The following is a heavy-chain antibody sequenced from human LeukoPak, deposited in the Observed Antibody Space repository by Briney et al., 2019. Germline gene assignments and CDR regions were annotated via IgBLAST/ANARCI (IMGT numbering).Heavy chain of an antibody. CDR2: ISSSGSTI. J-gene: IGHJ6*03. D-gene: IGHD6-6*01. CDR3: ARDGYSSSSVSGNYYYYYMDV. V-gene: IGHV3-11*04. Sequence: GGSLRLSCAASGFTFSDYYMSWIRQAPGKGLEWVSYISSSGSTIYYADSVKGRFTISRDNAKNSLYLQMNSLRAEDTAVYYCARDGYSSSSVSGNYYYYYMDVWGKGTTVTVSS. CDR1: GFTFSDYY.